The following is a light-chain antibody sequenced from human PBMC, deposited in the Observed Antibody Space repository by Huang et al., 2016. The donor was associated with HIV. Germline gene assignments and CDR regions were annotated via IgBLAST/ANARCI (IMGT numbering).Light chain of an antibody. CDR1: QNVSSA. J-gene: IGKJ3*01. V-gene: IGKV3-15*01. CDR3: QQYNKWPLFT. CDR2: GAS. Sequence: VMTQSPVTLSVSPGERATLSCRASQNVSSALAWYQQRPGHPPRLLSYGASTRATGLPARFSGSGSGTEFTLTISSLQSEDFAVYYCQQYNKWPLFTFGPGTKVDIK.